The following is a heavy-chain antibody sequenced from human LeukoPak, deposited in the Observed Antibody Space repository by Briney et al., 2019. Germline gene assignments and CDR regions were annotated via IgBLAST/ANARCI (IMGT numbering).Heavy chain of an antibody. J-gene: IGHJ3*02. CDR1: GFTFSSYA. CDR3: AKDYSSGWYGAHAFDI. Sequence: PGGSLGLSCAASGFTFSSYAMHWVRQAPGKGLEWVAVISYDGSNKYYADSVKGRFTISRDNSKNTLYLQMNSLRAEDTAVYYCAKDYSSGWYGAHAFDIWGQGTMVTVSS. CDR2: ISYDGSNK. V-gene: IGHV3-30*04. D-gene: IGHD6-19*01.